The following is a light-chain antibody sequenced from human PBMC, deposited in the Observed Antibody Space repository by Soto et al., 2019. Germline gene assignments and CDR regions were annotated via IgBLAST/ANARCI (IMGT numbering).Light chain of an antibody. CDR2: EVS. V-gene: IGLV2-14*02. CDR1: SSGVGSYNL. CDR3: SSYTSSSTRV. J-gene: IGLJ1*01. Sequence: QSVLTQPASVSGSPGQSITISCSGTSSGVGSYNLVSWYQQHQRKAPKLIIYEVSYRPSAVDNRVAGCKSDNTASLTISELQAEDEADYYCSSYTSSSTRVFGAGTKVTVL.